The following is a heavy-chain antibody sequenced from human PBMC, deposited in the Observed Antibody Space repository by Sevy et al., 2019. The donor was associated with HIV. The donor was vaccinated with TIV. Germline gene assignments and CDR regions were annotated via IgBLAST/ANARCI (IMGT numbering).Heavy chain of an antibody. D-gene: IGHD2-2*01. CDR3: VRHGALPVVTSTLYAFDI. Sequence: SETLSLTCSVSGDSISTYYWSWIRQHPGKGLEWIAYMYYSGSNNYNPSVKSRVTISADTSANQFSLRLSSVTAADTAMYYCVRHGALPVVTSTLYAFDIWGQGTMVTVSS. J-gene: IGHJ3*02. V-gene: IGHV4-59*08. CDR1: GDSISTYY. CDR2: MYYSGSN.